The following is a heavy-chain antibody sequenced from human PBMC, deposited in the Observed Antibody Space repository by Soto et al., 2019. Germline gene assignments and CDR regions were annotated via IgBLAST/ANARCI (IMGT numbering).Heavy chain of an antibody. Sequence: GGSLRLSCAASGFPFRTYAMNWVRQAPGKGLEWVSGMEWVSDISASGGTTHYADSVKGRFTISRDNSKNTLYLQMNNLRAEDTAVYYCAKGALNSGTQYDCDYWGQGTLVTVSS. CDR2: ISASGGTT. CDR3: AKGALNSGTQYDCDY. D-gene: IGHD1-26*01. V-gene: IGHV3-23*01. CDR1: GFPFRTYA. J-gene: IGHJ4*02.